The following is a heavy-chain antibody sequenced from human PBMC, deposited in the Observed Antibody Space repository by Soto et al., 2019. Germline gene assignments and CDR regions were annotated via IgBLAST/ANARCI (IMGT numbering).Heavy chain of an antibody. Sequence: PGGSLRLSCAASGFTFSSYGMHWVRQAPGKGLEWVAVISYDGSNRYYADSVKGRFTISRDNSKNTLYLQMNSLRAEDTAVYYCAKSPLTYYYDSSGYPDAFDIWGQGTMVTVSS. CDR1: GFTFSSYG. J-gene: IGHJ3*02. V-gene: IGHV3-30*18. D-gene: IGHD3-22*01. CDR3: AKSPLTYYYDSSGYPDAFDI. CDR2: ISYDGSNR.